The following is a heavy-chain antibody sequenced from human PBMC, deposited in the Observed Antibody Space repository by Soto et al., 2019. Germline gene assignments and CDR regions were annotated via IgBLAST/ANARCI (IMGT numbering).Heavy chain of an antibody. CDR3: ARAYSSSSGKNAFDF. V-gene: IGHV3-11*04. Sequence: PGGSLRLSCAASGFTFSDHYMDWVRQAPGKGLEWVSYISTSSSTIYYADSVKGRFTISRENAMNSLYLQMNSLRAEDTAIYYCARAYSSSSGKNAFDFWGQGTMVTVSS. J-gene: IGHJ3*01. CDR2: ISTSSSTI. D-gene: IGHD6-13*01. CDR1: GFTFSDHY.